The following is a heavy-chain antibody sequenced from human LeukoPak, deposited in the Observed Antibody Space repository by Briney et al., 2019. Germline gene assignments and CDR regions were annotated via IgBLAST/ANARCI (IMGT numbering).Heavy chain of an antibody. J-gene: IGHJ4*02. CDR3: AREEGGAAAGTLGDY. V-gene: IGHV4-39*07. D-gene: IGHD6-13*01. CDR2: IYYSGST. CDR1: GGSISSSSYY. Sequence: SETLSLTCTVSGGSISSSSYYWGWIRQPPGKGLEWIGSIYYSGSTYYNPSLKSRVTISVGTSKNQFSLKLSSVTAADTAVYYCAREEGGAAAGTLGDYWGQGTLVTVSS.